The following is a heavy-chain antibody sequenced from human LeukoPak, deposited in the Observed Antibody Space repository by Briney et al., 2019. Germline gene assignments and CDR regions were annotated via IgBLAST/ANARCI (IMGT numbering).Heavy chain of an antibody. J-gene: IGHJ4*02. CDR2: ISGGGGYT. CDR1: GFTFGSYA. V-gene: IGHV3-23*01. Sequence: GGSLRLSCAASGFTFGSYAMTWVRQAPGKGLEWVSAISGGGGYTYYADSVKGRFTISRDNSKNTLYLQMDSLRAEDTAVYFCAKDGGVYGASDYWGQGTLVTVSS. CDR3: AKDGGVYGASDY. D-gene: IGHD4-17*01.